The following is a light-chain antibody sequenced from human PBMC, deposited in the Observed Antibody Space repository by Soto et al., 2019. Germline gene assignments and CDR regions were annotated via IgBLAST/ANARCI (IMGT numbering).Light chain of an antibody. V-gene: IGLV1-40*01. Sequence: QLVLTQPPSVSGTPGQRVSISCTGTSSNIGAGYDVPWYQQLPGTAPRLLILGNINRPSGVPDRFSGSKSGTSASLAITGLQSEDEATYYCQSYDGSLSSSVFGAGTKLTVL. J-gene: IGLJ2*01. CDR3: QSYDGSLSSSV. CDR2: GNI. CDR1: SSNIGAGYD.